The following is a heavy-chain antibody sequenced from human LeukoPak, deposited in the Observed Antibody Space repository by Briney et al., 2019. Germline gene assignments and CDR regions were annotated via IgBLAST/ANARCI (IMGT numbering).Heavy chain of an antibody. V-gene: IGHV3-23*01. Sequence: PGGSLRLSCAASGFTFSSYGMNWVRQAPGKGLEWVSAISGSGGSTYYADSVKGRFTISRDNSKNTLYLQMNSLRAEDTAVYYCAKTYGDYPYYYYYMDVWGKGTTVTVSS. CDR3: AKTYGDYPYYYYYMDV. CDR2: ISGSGGST. D-gene: IGHD4-17*01. J-gene: IGHJ6*03. CDR1: GFTFSSYG.